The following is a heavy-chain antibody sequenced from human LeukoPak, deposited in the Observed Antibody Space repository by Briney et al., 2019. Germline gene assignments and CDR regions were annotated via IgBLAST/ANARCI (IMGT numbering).Heavy chain of an antibody. Sequence: ASVKVSCKASGYTFTSYGISWVRQAPGQGLEWMGWISAYNVNTHYAQKLQGRVTMTTDTSTSTVYMELRSLRSDDTAVYYCARAEAAYDFWSGYQYYYYYMDVWGKGTTVTVSS. J-gene: IGHJ6*03. CDR2: ISAYNVNT. CDR3: ARAEAAYDFWSGYQYYYYYMDV. V-gene: IGHV1-18*01. D-gene: IGHD3-3*01. CDR1: GYTFTSYG.